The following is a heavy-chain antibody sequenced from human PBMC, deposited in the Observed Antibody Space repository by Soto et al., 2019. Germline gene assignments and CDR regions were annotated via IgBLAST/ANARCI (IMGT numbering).Heavy chain of an antibody. CDR2: IVPIYRTA. CDR1: GGTFSSYR. Sequence: SVKVSCKASGGTFSSYRFNWVRQARGQGLEWLGGIVPIYRTADYAQKFQGRVTITAGESTRTVYMELSSLKSQDTALYYCARDSGAKLSSSWGQGTLVTVSS. J-gene: IGHJ4*02. V-gene: IGHV1-69*13. CDR3: ARDSGAKLSSS. D-gene: IGHD6-13*01.